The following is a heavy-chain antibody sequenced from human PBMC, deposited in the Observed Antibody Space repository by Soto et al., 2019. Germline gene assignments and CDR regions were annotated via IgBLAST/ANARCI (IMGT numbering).Heavy chain of an antibody. D-gene: IGHD3-9*01. Sequence: QVQLVESGGGVIQPGRSLRLSCAASGFTFSNYAMYWVRQAPGQGLEWVAVISYDGSNKYYAESVKGRFTISRDNSNNTLYLQITRLRVEDTALYYCERRGEGTTCYYYFDYWGQGTLVTVSS. CDR3: ERRGEGTTCYYYFDY. V-gene: IGHV3-30-3*01. J-gene: IGHJ4*02. CDR1: GFTFSNYA. CDR2: ISYDGSNK.